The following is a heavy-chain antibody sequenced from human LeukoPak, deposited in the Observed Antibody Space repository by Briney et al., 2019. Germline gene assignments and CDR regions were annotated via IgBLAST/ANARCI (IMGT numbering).Heavy chain of an antibody. Sequence: SETLSLTCTVSGYSISSGYYWGWIRQPPGKGLEWIGEINHSGSTNYNPSLKSRVTISVDTSKNQFSLKLSSVTAADTAVYYCARQNSRRIQLWSPKIPYYFDYWGQGTLVTVSS. J-gene: IGHJ4*02. CDR3: ARQNSRRIQLWSPKIPYYFDY. D-gene: IGHD5-18*01. CDR2: INHSGST. V-gene: IGHV4-38-2*02. CDR1: GYSISSGYY.